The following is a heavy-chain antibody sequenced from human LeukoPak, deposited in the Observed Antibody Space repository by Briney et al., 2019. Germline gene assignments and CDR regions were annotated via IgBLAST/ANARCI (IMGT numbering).Heavy chain of an antibody. D-gene: IGHD3-10*01. CDR2: IKLDGSEK. CDR1: GFTFGKYW. V-gene: IGHV3-7*03. J-gene: IGHJ4*02. Sequence: GGSLRLSCVASGFTFGKYWMSWVRQAPGKGLEWVANIKLDGSEKNYVDSVKGRFTISRDNAKNSLYLQMNSLRAEDTAVYYCARGFPYYGSGSYSDYWGQGTLVTVSS. CDR3: ARGFPYYGSGSYSDY.